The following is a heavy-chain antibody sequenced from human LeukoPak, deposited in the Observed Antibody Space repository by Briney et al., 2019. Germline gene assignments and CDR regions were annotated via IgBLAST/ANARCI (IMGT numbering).Heavy chain of an antibody. D-gene: IGHD3-22*01. CDR1: GFTFSDYY. J-gene: IGHJ4*02. Sequence: GGSLRLFCAASGFTFSDYYMSWSRQAPGKGLEWVSYISSSGSTIYYADSVKGRFTISRDNAKNSLYLQMNSLRAEDTAVYYCARGGMNYYDSSGYYYYWGQGTLVTVSS. CDR2: ISSSGSTI. CDR3: ARGGMNYYDSSGYYYY. V-gene: IGHV3-11*01.